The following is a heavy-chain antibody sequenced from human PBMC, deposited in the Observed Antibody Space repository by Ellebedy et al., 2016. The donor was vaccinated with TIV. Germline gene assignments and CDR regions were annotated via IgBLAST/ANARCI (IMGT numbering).Heavy chain of an antibody. V-gene: IGHV3-23*01. CDR3: AKGPTTRYYYMDV. D-gene: IGHD1-26*01. J-gene: IGHJ6*03. Sequence: GGSLRLXCAASGFPFSSYAMSWVRQAPGKGLEWVSAISDAGVSTYYADSVKGRFTISRDNSKNTLYLQMNSLRAEDTAVYYCAKGPTTRYYYMDVWGKGTTVTVSS. CDR2: ISDAGVST. CDR1: GFPFSSYA.